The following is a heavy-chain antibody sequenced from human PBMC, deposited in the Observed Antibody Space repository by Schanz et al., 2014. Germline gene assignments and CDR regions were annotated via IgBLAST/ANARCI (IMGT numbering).Heavy chain of an antibody. CDR2: MSHSGGVI. CDR3: AKQHIVRGVIYLNWFDS. V-gene: IGHV3-23*04. Sequence: EVQLVESGGGVVQPGRSLRLSCVASGFSFSDSFMSWIRQTPEKGLEWIAFMSHSGGVIYYAESVKGRFTISRDNSKNTLFLQMNSLRAEDTAVYYCAKQHIVRGVIYLNWFDSWGQGTLVTVSS. J-gene: IGHJ5*01. CDR1: GFSFSDSF. D-gene: IGHD3-10*01.